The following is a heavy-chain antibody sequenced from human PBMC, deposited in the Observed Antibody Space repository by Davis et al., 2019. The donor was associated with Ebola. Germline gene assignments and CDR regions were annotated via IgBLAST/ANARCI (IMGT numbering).Heavy chain of an antibody. J-gene: IGHJ5*02. CDR2: IYYSGST. CDR3: ARARGADIVVVPAASGNWFDP. Sequence: SETLSLTCTVSGGSISSYYWGWIRQPPGKGLEWIGSIYYSGSTYYNPSLKSRVTISVDTSKNQFSLKLSSVTAADTAVYYCARARGADIVVVPAASGNWFDPWGQGTLVTVSS. V-gene: IGHV4-39*01. D-gene: IGHD2-2*01. CDR1: GGSISSYY.